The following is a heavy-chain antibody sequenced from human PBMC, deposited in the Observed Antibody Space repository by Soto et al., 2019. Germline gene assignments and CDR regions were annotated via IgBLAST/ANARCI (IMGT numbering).Heavy chain of an antibody. Sequence: SETLSLTCTVSGGSISSYYWSWIRQPPWKGLEWIGYIYYSGSTNYNPSLKSRVTISVDTSKNQFSLKLSSVTAADTAVYYCARGYCSGGSCYSNGMDVWGQGTTVTVSS. CDR2: IYYSGST. CDR1: GGSISSYY. CDR3: ARGYCSGGSCYSNGMDV. V-gene: IGHV4-59*01. D-gene: IGHD2-15*01. J-gene: IGHJ6*02.